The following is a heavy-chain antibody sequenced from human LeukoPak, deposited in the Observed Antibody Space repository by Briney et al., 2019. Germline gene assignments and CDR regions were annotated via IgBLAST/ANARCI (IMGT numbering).Heavy chain of an antibody. Sequence: GGSLRLSCAASGFTFSSYAMSWVRQPPGKGLEWVSDISGGAFTIYYADSVKGRFTISRDNSKNTLYLQMDSLRADDTAVYYCGSEISPGSTSYDHFGQGTLVTVSS. D-gene: IGHD3-3*02. CDR1: GFTFSSYA. CDR3: GSEISPGSTSYDH. CDR2: ISGGAFTI. J-gene: IGHJ5*02. V-gene: IGHV3-23*01.